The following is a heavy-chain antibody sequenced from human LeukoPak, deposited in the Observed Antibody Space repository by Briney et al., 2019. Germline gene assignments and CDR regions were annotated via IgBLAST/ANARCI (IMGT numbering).Heavy chain of an antibody. Sequence: GGSLRLSCAASGFTFSSYAMRWVRQAPGKGLEWVAVISYDGSNRYYADSVKGRYTISTDNSKNTLYLQMNSLRAEDTAVYYCADGYYYDSSGPFDYWGQGTLVTVSS. J-gene: IGHJ4*02. V-gene: IGHV3-30*01. D-gene: IGHD3-22*01. CDR2: ISYDGSNR. CDR1: GFTFSSYA. CDR3: ADGYYYDSSGPFDY.